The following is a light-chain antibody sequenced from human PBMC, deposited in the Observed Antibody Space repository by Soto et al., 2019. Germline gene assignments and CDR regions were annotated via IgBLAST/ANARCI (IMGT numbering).Light chain of an antibody. CDR3: QQRSNWPLT. J-gene: IGKJ4*01. V-gene: IGKV3-11*01. CDR1: QSIAGY. CDR2: GAS. Sequence: EIVLTQSPATLSLSPGERATLSCRASQSIAGYLAWYQKKPGQAPRLLIYGASSRATDTPDRFSGRGSGTDFTLTISSLEPEDFAVYYCQQRSNWPLTFGGGTKVDIK.